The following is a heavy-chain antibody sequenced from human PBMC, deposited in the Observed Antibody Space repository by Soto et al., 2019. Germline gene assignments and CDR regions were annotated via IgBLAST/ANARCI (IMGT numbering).Heavy chain of an antibody. J-gene: IGHJ3*02. V-gene: IGHV3-30*18. CDR2: ISYDGSNK. Sequence: PGGSLRLSCAASGFTFSSYGMHWVRQAPGKGLEWVAVISYDGSNKYYADSVKGRFTISRDNSKNTLYLQMNSLRAEDTAVYYCAKDRGHIVVVTAGRRRPHHDAFDIWGQGTMVTVSS. CDR1: GFTFSSYG. CDR3: AKDRGHIVVVTAGRRRPHHDAFDI. D-gene: IGHD2-21*02.